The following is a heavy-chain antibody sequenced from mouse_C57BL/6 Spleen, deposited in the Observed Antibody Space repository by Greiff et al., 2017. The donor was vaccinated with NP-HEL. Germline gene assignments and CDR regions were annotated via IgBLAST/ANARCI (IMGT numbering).Heavy chain of an antibody. Sequence: VQLQQSGPELVKPGASVKISCKASGYAFSSSWMNWVKQRPGKGLEWIGRIYPGDGDTNYNGKFKGKATLTADKSSSTAYMQLSSLTSEDSAVYVCARSDYYGSSYAMDYWGQGTSVTVSS. CDR1: GYAFSSSW. D-gene: IGHD1-1*01. CDR3: ARSDYYGSSYAMDY. V-gene: IGHV1-82*01. J-gene: IGHJ4*01. CDR2: IYPGDGDT.